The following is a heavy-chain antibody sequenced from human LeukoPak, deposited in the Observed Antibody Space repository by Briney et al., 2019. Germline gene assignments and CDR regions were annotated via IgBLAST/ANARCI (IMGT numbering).Heavy chain of an antibody. D-gene: IGHD3-22*01. J-gene: IGHJ4*02. CDR2: ITGSGGST. Sequence: GGSLRLSCAASGFTFSNYAVNWVRQAPGKGLEWVSTITGSGGSTFYAHSVKGRFTISRDNSMDTLYLQMSSLRAEDTAVYYCAKDRGRYYDSSGYYWGYYFDSWGQGILVTVST. V-gene: IGHV3-23*01. CDR3: AKDRGRYYDSSGYYWGYYFDS. CDR1: GFTFSNYA.